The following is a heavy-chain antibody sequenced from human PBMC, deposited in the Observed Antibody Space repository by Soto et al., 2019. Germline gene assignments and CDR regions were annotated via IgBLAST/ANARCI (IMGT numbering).Heavy chain of an antibody. CDR2: ISSSSTI. J-gene: IGHJ4*02. CDR3: ARERGSGWTFDY. D-gene: IGHD6-19*01. CDR1: GFTFSTYS. V-gene: IGHV3-48*01. Sequence: EVQLVESGGDLVQPGGSLRLSCAASGFTFSTYSMNWVRQAPGKGLAWVSSISSSSTIYYADSVKGRFTISRDNVQNSLYLQMHSLGAEDTAVYYCARERGSGWTFDYWGQGTLVTVSS.